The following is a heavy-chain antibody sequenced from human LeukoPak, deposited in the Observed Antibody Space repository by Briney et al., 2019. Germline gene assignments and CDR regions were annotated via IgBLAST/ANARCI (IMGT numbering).Heavy chain of an antibody. J-gene: IGHJ4*02. V-gene: IGHV4-59*08. CDR2: IYYSGST. CDR3: ARLTRSGHADY. Sequence: SENLSLTCAVSGGSISSYYWSWIRQPPGKGLEWIGYIYYSGSTNYNPSLKSRVTISVDTSKNQFSLKLSSVTAADTAVYYCARLTRSGHADYWGQGTLVTVSS. D-gene: IGHD2-15*01. CDR1: GGSISSYY.